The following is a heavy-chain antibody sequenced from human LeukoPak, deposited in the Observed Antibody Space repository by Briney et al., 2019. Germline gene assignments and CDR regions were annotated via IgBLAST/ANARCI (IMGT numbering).Heavy chain of an antibody. J-gene: IGHJ4*02. CDR1: GYTFTGYY. V-gene: IGHV1-2*02. D-gene: IGHD6-19*01. CDR2: INPNSGGT. CDR3: ARNLYSSGWYVSDY. Sequence: ASVKVSCKASGYTFTGYYMHWVRQAPGQGFEWMGWINPNSGGTNYAQKFQGRVTMTRDTSISTAYMELSRLRSDDTAVYYCARNLYSSGWYVSDYWGQGTLVTVSS.